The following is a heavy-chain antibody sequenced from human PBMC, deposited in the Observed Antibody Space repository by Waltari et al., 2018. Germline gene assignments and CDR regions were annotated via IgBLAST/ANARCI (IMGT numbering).Heavy chain of an antibody. CDR1: GGSISSGSYY. CDR2: IYTSGST. V-gene: IGHV4-61*02. J-gene: IGHJ4*02. Sequence: QVQLQESGPGLVKPSQTLSLTCPVSGGSISSGSYYWSWIRQPAGKGLEWIGRIYTSGSTNYNPSLKSRVTISVDTSKNQFSLKLSSVTAADTAVYYCARGVAGLRYWGQGTLVTVSS. D-gene: IGHD6-19*01. CDR3: ARGVAGLRY.